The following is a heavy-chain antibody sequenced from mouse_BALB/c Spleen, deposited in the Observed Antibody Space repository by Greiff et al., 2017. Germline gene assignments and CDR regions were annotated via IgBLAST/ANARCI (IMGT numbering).Heavy chain of an antibody. Sequence: DVQLQESGGDLVKPGGSLKLSCAASGFTFSSYGMSWVRQTPDKRLEWVATISSGGSYTYYPDSVKGRFTISRDNAKNTLYLQMSSLKSEDTAMYYCARQRDVPFDYWGQGTTLTVSS. V-gene: IGHV5-6*01. CDR1: GFTFSSYG. J-gene: IGHJ2*01. D-gene: IGHD5-1*01. CDR2: ISSGGSYT. CDR3: ARQRDVPFDY.